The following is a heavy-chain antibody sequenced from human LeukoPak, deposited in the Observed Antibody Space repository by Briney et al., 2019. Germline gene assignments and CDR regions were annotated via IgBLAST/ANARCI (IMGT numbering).Heavy chain of an antibody. D-gene: IGHD3-10*01. V-gene: IGHV4-34*01. CDR1: GGSFSGYY. J-gene: IGHJ4*02. Sequence: SETLSLTCAVYGGSFSGYYWSRIRQPPGKGLEWIGEINHSGSTNYNPSLKSRVTISVDTSKNQFSLKLSSVTAADTAVYYCARGGAYYYGSGSYRAFYSFDYWGQGTLVTVSS. CDR3: ARGGAYYYGSGSYRAFYSFDY. CDR2: INHSGST.